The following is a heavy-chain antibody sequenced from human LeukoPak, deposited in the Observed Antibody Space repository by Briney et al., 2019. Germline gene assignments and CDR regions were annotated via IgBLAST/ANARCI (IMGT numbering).Heavy chain of an antibody. V-gene: IGHV4-61*02. CDR1: GGSISSGSYY. Sequence: SQTLSLTCTVSGGSISSGSYYWSWIRQPAGKGLEWIERIYTSGSTNYNPSLKSRVTISVDTSKNQFSLKLSSVTAADTAVYYCARDLYYGSGSQFDYWGQGTLVTVSS. D-gene: IGHD3-10*01. CDR3: ARDLYYGSGSQFDY. J-gene: IGHJ4*02. CDR2: IYTSGST.